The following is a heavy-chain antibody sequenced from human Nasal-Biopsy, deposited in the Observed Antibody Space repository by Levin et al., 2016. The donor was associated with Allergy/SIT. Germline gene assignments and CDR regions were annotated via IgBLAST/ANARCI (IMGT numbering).Heavy chain of an antibody. D-gene: IGHD6-6*01. Sequence: GGSLRLSCAASGFTFSTYAMGWVRQAPGKGLEWVSGLSASGFSTFYADSVKGRFTISRDNPSNTLYLQMNSLRAEDTAIYYCARDEKYGSSPLDSWGRGTVVTVSS. J-gene: IGHJ4*02. V-gene: IGHV3-23*01. CDR1: GFTFSTYA. CDR2: LSASGFST. CDR3: ARDEKYGSSPLDS.